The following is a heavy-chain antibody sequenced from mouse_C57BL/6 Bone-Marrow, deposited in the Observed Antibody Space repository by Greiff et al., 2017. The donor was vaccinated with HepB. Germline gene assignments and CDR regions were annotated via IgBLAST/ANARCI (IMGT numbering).Heavy chain of an antibody. CDR1: GYTFTDYY. D-gene: IGHD1-1*01. Sequence: VQLQQSGPVLVKPGASVKMSCKASGYTFTDYYMNWVKQSHGKSLEWIGVINPYNGGTSYNKKFKGKATLTVDKSSSTAYMELNSLTSEDSAVYYCARSLLIYYYGSSLYFDVWGTGTTVTVSS. CDR2: INPYNGGT. J-gene: IGHJ1*03. V-gene: IGHV1-19*01. CDR3: ARSLLIYYYGSSLYFDV.